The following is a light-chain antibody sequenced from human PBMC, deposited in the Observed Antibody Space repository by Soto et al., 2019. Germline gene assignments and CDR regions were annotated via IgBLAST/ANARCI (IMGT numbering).Light chain of an antibody. J-gene: IGKJ5*01. CDR3: QHFGGTTFT. CDR2: GAS. V-gene: IGKV3D-15*01. CDR1: QSVISN. Sequence: EIVMTQSPATLSVSPGERATLSCRAGQSVISNLAWYQQKPGQAPRLLIYGASTRATGIPDRFSGSGSGTHFTLTISRLEPGDFAVYYCQHFGGTTFTFGQGTRLEIK.